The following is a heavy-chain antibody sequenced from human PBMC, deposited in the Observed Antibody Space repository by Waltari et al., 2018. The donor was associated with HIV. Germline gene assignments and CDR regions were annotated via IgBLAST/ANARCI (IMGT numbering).Heavy chain of an antibody. CDR3: AKESMAGLYYYYGMDV. Sequence: EVHLVESGGGLVQPGRSLSLSCAASGFTFGDYAMHWVQQAPGKGLEWVSGISWNSGSIGYADSVKGRFTISRDNAKNSLYLQMNSLRDEDTALYYCAKESMAGLYYYYGMDVWGQGTTVTVSS. V-gene: IGHV3-9*01. CDR2: ISWNSGSI. D-gene: IGHD6-19*01. CDR1: GFTFGDYA. J-gene: IGHJ6*02.